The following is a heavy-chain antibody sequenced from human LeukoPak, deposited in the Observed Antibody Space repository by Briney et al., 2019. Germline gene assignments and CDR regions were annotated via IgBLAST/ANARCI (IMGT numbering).Heavy chain of an antibody. CDR2: IYYSGST. CDR1: GGSISSYY. J-gene: IGHJ4*02. Sequence: SETLSLTCTVSGGSISSYYWSWIRQPPGKGLEWIGYIYYSGSTNYNPSLKSRATISVDTSKNQFSLKLSSVTAADTAVYYCARTRGYSGYDLFDYWGQGTLVTVSS. V-gene: IGHV4-59*01. CDR3: ARTRGYSGYDLFDY. D-gene: IGHD5-12*01.